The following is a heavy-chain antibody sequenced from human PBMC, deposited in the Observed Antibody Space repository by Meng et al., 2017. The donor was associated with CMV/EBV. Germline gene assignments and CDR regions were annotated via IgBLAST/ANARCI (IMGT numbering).Heavy chain of an antibody. D-gene: IGHD5-12*01. J-gene: IGHJ3*02. V-gene: IGHV1-2*02. CDR1: GYTFTGYY. CDR3: AREVATTHDAFDI. CDR2: INPNSGGT. Sequence: GHMVQCGPEVKKPGAAVKVSCKAPGYTFTGYYMHWVRQAPGQGLEWMGWINPNSGGTNYAQKFQGRVTMTRDTSISTAYMELSRLRSDDTAVYYCAREVATTHDAFDIWGQGTMVTVSS.